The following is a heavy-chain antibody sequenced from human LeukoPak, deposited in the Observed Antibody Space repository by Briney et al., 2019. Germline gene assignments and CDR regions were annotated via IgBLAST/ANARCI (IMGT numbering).Heavy chain of an antibody. Sequence: GRSLRLSCAASGVTFSSDGMHGGRQAPGKGLEWVAVISYDGSNKYYADSVKGRFTISRDNSKNTLYPQMNSLRVEDTAIYYCARDPSTLLPTDDSWGQGTLVAVSS. CDR2: ISYDGSNK. CDR3: ARDPSTLLPTDDS. CDR1: GVTFSSDG. V-gene: IGHV3-30*03. J-gene: IGHJ4*02.